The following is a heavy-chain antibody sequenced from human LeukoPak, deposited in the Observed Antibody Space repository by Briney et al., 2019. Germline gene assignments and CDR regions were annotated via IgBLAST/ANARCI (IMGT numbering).Heavy chain of an antibody. V-gene: IGHV4-59*01. CDR3: ARGLKQQLVHGMDG. CDR2: IYCNGST. Sequence: SETLSLTCTVSSGSISSYYWTWIRQPPGKGLEWVAYIYCNGSTNYNPALNSRLTISLDTSENQFSLKQSPMTCADTAVLYYARGLKQQLVHGMDGWGQGDTVTVSS. J-gene: IGHJ6*02. CDR1: SGSISSYY. D-gene: IGHD6-13*01.